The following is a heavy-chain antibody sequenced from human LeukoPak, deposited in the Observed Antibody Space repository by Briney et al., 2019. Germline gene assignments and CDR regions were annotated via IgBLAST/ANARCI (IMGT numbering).Heavy chain of an antibody. CDR2: INPSGGST. V-gene: IGHV1-46*01. Sequence: ASVKVSCKASGYTFTSYYMHWVRQAPGQGLEWMGIINPSGGSTSYAQKFQGRVTMTRDTSTSTVYMELSSLRPEDTAVYYCARALVGAAAGTNWFDPWGQGTLVTVSS. D-gene: IGHD6-13*01. CDR1: GYTFTSYY. CDR3: ARALVGAAAGTNWFDP. J-gene: IGHJ5*02.